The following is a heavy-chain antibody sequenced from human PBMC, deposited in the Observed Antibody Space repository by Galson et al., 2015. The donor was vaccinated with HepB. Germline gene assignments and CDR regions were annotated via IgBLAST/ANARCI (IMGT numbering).Heavy chain of an antibody. CDR3: ATGGGYSYGYVGELDY. D-gene: IGHD5-18*01. CDR1: GYTLTDLS. J-gene: IGHJ4*02. CDR2: FDPEDGET. V-gene: IGHV1-24*01. Sequence: SVKVSCKVSGYTLTDLSMHWVRQAPGKGLEWVGGFDPEDGETIYAQKFQGRVTMTEDTSTDTAYMELSSLRSEDTAVYYCATGGGYSYGYVGELDYWGQGTLVTVSS.